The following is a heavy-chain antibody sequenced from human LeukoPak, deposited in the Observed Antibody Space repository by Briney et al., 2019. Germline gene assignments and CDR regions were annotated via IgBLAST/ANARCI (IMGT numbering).Heavy chain of an antibody. V-gene: IGHV3-30*02. CDR3: AKDHSSSWYDYFDY. CDR1: GFTFSSYG. CDR2: IRYDGSNK. Sequence: PGGSLRLSCAASGFTFSSYGMHWVRQAPGKGLEWVAFIRYDGSNKYYADSVKGRFTISRDNSKNTLYLQMNSLRAEHTAVYYCAKDHSSSWYDYFDYWGQGTLVTVSS. J-gene: IGHJ4*02. D-gene: IGHD6-13*01.